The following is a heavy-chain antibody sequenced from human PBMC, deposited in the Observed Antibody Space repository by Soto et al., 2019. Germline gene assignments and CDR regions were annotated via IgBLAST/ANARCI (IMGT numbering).Heavy chain of an antibody. J-gene: IGHJ4*02. V-gene: IGHV1-18*01. CDR2: ISPYNGNT. CDR3: ARDKKGATVTTPNFDY. D-gene: IGHD4-17*01. CDR1: GYTFNNYG. Sequence: ASVKVSCKASGYTFNNYGINWVRQAPGQGLERLGWISPYNGNTNYAQKLQGRVTMTTDTSTTTAYLELRSLRSDDTAVYYCARDKKGATVTTPNFDYWGQGALVTVSS.